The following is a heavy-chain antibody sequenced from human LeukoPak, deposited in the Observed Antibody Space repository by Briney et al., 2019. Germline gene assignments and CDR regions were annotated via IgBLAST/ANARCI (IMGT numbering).Heavy chain of an antibody. CDR1: GGTFSSYA. CDR2: IIPIFGTT. V-gene: IGHV1-69*05. CDR3: ARDVGIAAASYFDY. D-gene: IGHD6-13*01. J-gene: IGHJ4*02. Sequence: SVKVSCKASGGTFSSYAISWVRQAPGQGLEWMGGIIPIFGTTNYAQKFQGRVTITTDESTSTAYMELSSLRSEDTAVYYCARDVGIAAASYFDYWGQGTLVTVSS.